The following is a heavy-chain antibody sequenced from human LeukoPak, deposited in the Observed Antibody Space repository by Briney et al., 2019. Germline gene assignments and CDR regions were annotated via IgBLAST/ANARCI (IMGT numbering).Heavy chain of an antibody. CDR2: IDTKGSRT. J-gene: IGHJ4*02. CDR1: GFTLSNCA. CDR3: AKEVVATIPPL. D-gene: IGHD5-12*01. Sequence: GGSLRLSCAASGFTLSNCAMTWVRQAPGKGLEWVSGIDTKGSRTYYADSVKGRFTISRDNSKNTLFLQMNSLRAEDTVVYYCAKEVVATIPPLWGQGTLVTVSS. V-gene: IGHV3-23*01.